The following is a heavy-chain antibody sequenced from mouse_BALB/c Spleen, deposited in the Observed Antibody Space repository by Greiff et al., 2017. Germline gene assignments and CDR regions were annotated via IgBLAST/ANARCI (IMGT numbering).Heavy chain of an antibody. D-gene: IGHD1-1*01. Sequence: LVKTGASVKISCKASGYSFTGYYMHWVKQSHGKSLEWIGYISCYNGATSYNQKFKGKATFTVDTSSSTAYMQFNSLTSEDSAVYYCARVRDYGSSYFDYWGQGTTLTVSS. CDR3: ARVRDYGSSYFDY. CDR2: ISCYNGAT. V-gene: IGHV1S34*01. J-gene: IGHJ2*01. CDR1: GYSFTGYY.